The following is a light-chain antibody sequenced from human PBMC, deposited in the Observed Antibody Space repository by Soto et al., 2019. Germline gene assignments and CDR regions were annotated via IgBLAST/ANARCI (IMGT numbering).Light chain of an antibody. CDR2: AAS. CDR3: QQYNSKWT. CDR1: QSISSW. Sequence: DIHMTQSPSTLSASVGDRITITCRASQSISSWLAWYQQKPGKAPKLLIYAASSLRSGVPSRFSGSGSGTEFTLTVTSLQSYDFANYYYQQYNSKWTF. J-gene: IGKJ1*01. V-gene: IGKV1-5*03.